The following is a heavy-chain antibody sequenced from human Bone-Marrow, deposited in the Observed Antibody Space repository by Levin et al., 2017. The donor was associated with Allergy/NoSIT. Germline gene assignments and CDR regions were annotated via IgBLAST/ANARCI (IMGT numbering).Heavy chain of an antibody. Sequence: KVSCQVSGYTFTSYWIGWVRQMPGNDLEWKGIIYPGDSDTKYNPSFEGHVTISVDKSTRTAYLQWSSVKASDTATYYCARHRAVAGTVEPFDVWGQGTTVTVSS. J-gene: IGHJ3*01. CDR2: IYPGDSDT. D-gene: IGHD6-19*01. CDR3: ARHRAVAGTVEPFDV. CDR1: GYTFTSYW. V-gene: IGHV5-51*01.